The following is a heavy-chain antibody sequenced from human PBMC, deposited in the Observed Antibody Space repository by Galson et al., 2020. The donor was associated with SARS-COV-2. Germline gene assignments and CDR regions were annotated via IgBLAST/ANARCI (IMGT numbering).Heavy chain of an antibody. V-gene: IGHV1-69*01. Sequence: APANYGQKFQGRLTITADASATTVYMELSSLRSEDTAVYYCARMSTVISFDPWGQGTLVTVSS. CDR2: APA. J-gene: IGHJ5*02. CDR3: ARMSTVISFDP. D-gene: IGHD4-17*01.